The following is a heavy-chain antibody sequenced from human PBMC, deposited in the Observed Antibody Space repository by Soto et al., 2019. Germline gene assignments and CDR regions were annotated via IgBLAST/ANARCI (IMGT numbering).Heavy chain of an antibody. V-gene: IGHV3-15*01. CDR1: GFTFSNAR. CDR3: TPAHPLGPDY. CDR2: IRSETDGGTV. J-gene: IGHJ4*02. Sequence: PGGSLRLSCASSGFTFSNARMNWFRQAPGKGLEWVGHIRSETDGGTVVYPAPVKGRFIISRDDSRNTMYLQMNNLKTEDTAVYYCTPAHPLGPDYWGQGTLVTVSS.